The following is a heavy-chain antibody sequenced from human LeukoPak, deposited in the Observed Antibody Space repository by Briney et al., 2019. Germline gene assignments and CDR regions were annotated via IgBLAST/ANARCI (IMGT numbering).Heavy chain of an antibody. D-gene: IGHD1-26*01. V-gene: IGHV4-39*07. CDR1: GGSISSSSHY. CDR2: ISNSGST. J-gene: IGHJ4*02. CDR3: ATTTIRLGY. Sequence: SETLSLTCTVSGGSISSSSHYWGWIRQPPGKGLEWIGRISNSGSTYYNPSLKSRVTISVDTSNNQFSLKLSSVTAADTAVYYCATTTIRLGYWGQGTLVTVSS.